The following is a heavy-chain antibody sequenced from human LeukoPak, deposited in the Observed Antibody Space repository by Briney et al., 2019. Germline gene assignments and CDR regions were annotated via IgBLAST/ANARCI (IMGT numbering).Heavy chain of an antibody. D-gene: IGHD6-13*01. CDR3: ARRVAAAVSAGWFDP. CDR2: INPSGGST. V-gene: IGHV1-46*01. J-gene: IGHJ5*02. Sequence: ASVKVSCKASGYTFTSYYMHWVRQAPGQGLEWMGIINPSGGSTSYAQKFQGRVTMTRDMSTSTVYMELSSLRSEDTAVYYCARRVAAAVSAGWFDPWGQGTLVTVSS. CDR1: GYTFTSYY.